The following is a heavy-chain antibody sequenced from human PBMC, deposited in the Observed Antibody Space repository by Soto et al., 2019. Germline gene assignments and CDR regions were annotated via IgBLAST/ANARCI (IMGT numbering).Heavy chain of an antibody. CDR2: ISYDGSNK. Sequence: PGGSLRLSCAASGFTFSSYGMHWVRQAPGKGLEWVAVISYDGSNKYYADSVKGRFTISRDNSKNTLYLQMNSLGAEKTAVYYCAKKREYSGYGKCHYWGQGTPGTVSS. CDR3: AKKREYSGYGKCHY. J-gene: IGHJ4*02. D-gene: IGHD5-12*01. V-gene: IGHV3-30*18. CDR1: GFTFSSYG.